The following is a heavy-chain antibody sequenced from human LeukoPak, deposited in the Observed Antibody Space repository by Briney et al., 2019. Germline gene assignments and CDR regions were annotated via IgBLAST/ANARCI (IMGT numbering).Heavy chain of an antibody. CDR2: INHSGST. J-gene: IGHJ5*02. D-gene: IGHD3-10*01. Sequence: SETLSLTCAVYGGSFSGYNWSWIRQPPGKGLEWIGEINHSGSTNYNPSLKSRVTISVDTSKNQFSLKLSSVTAADTAVYYCASLTYYYGSGSFEPNWFDPWGQGTLVTVSS. CDR3: ASLTYYYGSGSFEPNWFDP. V-gene: IGHV4-34*01. CDR1: GGSFSGYN.